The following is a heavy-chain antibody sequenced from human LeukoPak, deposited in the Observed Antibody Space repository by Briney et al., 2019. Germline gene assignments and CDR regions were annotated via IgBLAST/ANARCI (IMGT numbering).Heavy chain of an antibody. CDR3: AKGQELDDGVFDS. CDR2: ISSSAGTT. CDR1: GFTLSSYE. Sequence: GGSLRLSCAASGFTLSSYEMNWVRQAPGKGLEWVSYISSSAGTTYYADSVKGRFTISRDKSKKTLYLQMNSLRVENTAIYSCAKGQELDDGVFDSWGQGTLVTVSS. J-gene: IGHJ4*02. V-gene: IGHV3-23*01. D-gene: IGHD1-1*01.